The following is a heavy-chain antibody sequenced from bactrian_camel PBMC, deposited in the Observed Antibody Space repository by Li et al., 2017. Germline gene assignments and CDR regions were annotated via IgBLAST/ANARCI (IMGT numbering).Heavy chain of an antibody. Sequence: HVQLVESGGGSVQAGGSLRLSCAAHEYLFTCYCMGWFRQAPGKEREGVAPIDNDNSTTYGDFVKGRFTIPKDNNKNTLYLQMNSLKPEDTAMYYCAGRCPTVVAGAKSADFRVWGQGTQVTVS. CDR1: EYLFTCYC. J-gene: IGHJ4*01. CDR3: AGRCPTVVAGAKSADFRV. CDR2: IDNDNSTT. V-gene: IGHV3-2*01. D-gene: IGHD6*01.